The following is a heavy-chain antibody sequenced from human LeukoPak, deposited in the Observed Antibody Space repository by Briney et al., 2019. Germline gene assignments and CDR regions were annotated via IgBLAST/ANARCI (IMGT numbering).Heavy chain of an antibody. CDR2: ITPNSGGT. Sequence: ASVKVSCEASGYTFTGYYMHWVRQAPGQGRAWMGGITPNSGGTNYAQNFQGRVTMTRDTSISTAYMGLSRLRSDDTAVYYCAKGHCSGGSCDYYYMDVWGKGTTVTVSS. CDR3: AKGHCSGGSCDYYYMDV. D-gene: IGHD2-15*01. CDR1: GYTFTGYY. J-gene: IGHJ6*03. V-gene: IGHV1-2*02.